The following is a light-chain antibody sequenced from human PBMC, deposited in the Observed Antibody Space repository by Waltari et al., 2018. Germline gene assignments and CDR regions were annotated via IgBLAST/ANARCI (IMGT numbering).Light chain of an antibody. CDR2: WAS. Sequence: DIVMTQSPDSLGVSLGERATINCKSSQNLLYSSDNKNYLAWYQQKPGQPPKLLISWASTRESGVPDRFSGSGSGTDFTLTISSLRAEDVAVYYCQQYYSTMYTFGQGTKLEIK. CDR1: QNLLYSSDNKNY. J-gene: IGKJ2*01. V-gene: IGKV4-1*01. CDR3: QQYYSTMYT.